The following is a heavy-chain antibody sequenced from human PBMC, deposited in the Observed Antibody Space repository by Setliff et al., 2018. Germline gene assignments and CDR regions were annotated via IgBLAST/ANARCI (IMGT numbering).Heavy chain of an antibody. CDR1: GESFSGHY. CDR2: INHSGGT. Sequence: SETLSLTCAVYGESFSGHYWSWIRQPPGKGLEWIGEINHSGGTNYNPSLKSRVTISVDTSKNQFSLKLSSVAAADTAVYYCARPLEESFGGVRDSDAFDVWGQGTMVTVSS. J-gene: IGHJ3*01. CDR3: ARPLEESFGGVRDSDAFDV. D-gene: IGHD3-16*01. V-gene: IGHV4-34*01.